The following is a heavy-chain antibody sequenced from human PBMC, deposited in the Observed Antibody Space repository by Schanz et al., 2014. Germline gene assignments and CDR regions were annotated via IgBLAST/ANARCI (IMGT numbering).Heavy chain of an antibody. J-gene: IGHJ6*02. CDR3: AKDRQNRVNRAGYYYGMDV. D-gene: IGHD3-10*01. V-gene: IGHV3-9*01. CDR1: GFTFDDYA. Sequence: EVQLVESGGGLVQPGRSLRLSCAASGFTFDDYAMHWVRQAPGKGLEWVSGISWNSGSIGYADSVKGRFTISRDDAKNSLYLQMNSLRAEDTALYYCAKDRQNRVNRAGYYYGMDVWGQGTTVTVSS. CDR2: ISWNSGSI.